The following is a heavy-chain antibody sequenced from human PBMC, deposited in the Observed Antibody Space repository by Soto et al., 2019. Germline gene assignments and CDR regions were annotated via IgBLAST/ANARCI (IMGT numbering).Heavy chain of an antibody. Sequence: EVQLVESGGGLVQPGASLRLSCVASGLPFSVYWMYWVRQAPGEGLVWVSRISGDGSATSYADSVKGRFTISRDNAENTLSLQLNSLRGEDTAVYYCARDRTGAAALDIWGQGTLVAVSS. D-gene: IGHD6-13*01. V-gene: IGHV3-74*01. CDR1: GLPFSVYW. CDR3: ARDRTGAAALDI. CDR2: ISGDGSAT. J-gene: IGHJ3*02.